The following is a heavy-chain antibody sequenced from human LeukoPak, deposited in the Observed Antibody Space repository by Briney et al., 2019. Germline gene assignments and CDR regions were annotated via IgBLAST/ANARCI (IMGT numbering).Heavy chain of an antibody. Sequence: SETLSLTCTVSGGSISSSSYYWGWIRQPPGKGLEWIGSIYYSGSTYYNPSLKSRVTISVDTSKNQFSLKLSSVTAADTAVYYCARGNGYFRWYFDYWGQGTLVSVSS. CDR1: GGSISSSSYY. CDR2: IYYSGST. J-gene: IGHJ4*02. D-gene: IGHD3-22*01. CDR3: ARGNGYFRWYFDY. V-gene: IGHV4-39*07.